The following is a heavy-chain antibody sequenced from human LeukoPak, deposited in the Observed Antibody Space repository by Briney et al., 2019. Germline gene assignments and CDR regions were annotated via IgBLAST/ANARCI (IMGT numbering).Heavy chain of an antibody. CDR1: GGSISSGSYY. V-gene: IGHV4-61*01. CDR2: IYYSGST. CDR3: ARTPRNGYNYYFDY. J-gene: IGHJ4*02. D-gene: IGHD5-24*01. Sequence: PSQTLSLTCTVSGGSISSGSYYWSWIRQPPGKGLEWIGYIYYSGSTNYNPSLKSRVTISVDTSKNQFSLKLSSVTVVDTAVYYCARTPRNGYNYYFDYWGQGTLVTVSS.